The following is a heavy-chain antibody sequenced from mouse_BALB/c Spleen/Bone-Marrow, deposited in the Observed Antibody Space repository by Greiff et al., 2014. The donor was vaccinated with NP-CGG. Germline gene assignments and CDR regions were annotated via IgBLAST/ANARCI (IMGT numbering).Heavy chain of an antibody. CDR3: TRRDYDGTLY. J-gene: IGHJ2*01. CDR1: GYTFTSYW. V-gene: IGHV1S22*01. Sequence: LQQSGSELVRPGASVKLSCKASGYTFTSYWIHWVKQRPGQGLEWIGNIYPGSGRSNYDEKFKTKATLTEETSSSTAYMQLSSLTSEDSAVYYCTRRDYDGTLYWGQGTTLTVSS. CDR2: IYPGSGRS. D-gene: IGHD2-4*01.